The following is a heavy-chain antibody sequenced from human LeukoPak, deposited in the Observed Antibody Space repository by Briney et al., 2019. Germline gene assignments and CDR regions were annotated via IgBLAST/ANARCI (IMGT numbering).Heavy chain of an antibody. D-gene: IGHD6-19*01. CDR2: ILGSSSTI. J-gene: IGHJ4*02. Sequence: PGGSLRLSCAASGFSFSSYSMNWVRQAPGKGLEWVSYILGSSSTIFYADSVKGRFTISRDNSKNTLYLQMNSLRAEDTAVYYCAKDSTRITVAAPDYWGQGTLVTVSS. V-gene: IGHV3-48*01. CDR3: AKDSTRITVAAPDY. CDR1: GFSFSSYS.